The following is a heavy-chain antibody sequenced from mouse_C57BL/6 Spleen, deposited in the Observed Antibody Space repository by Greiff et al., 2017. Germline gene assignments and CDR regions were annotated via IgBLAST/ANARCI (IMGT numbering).Heavy chain of an antibody. CDR2: INPYNGDT. D-gene: IGHD2-3*01. V-gene: IGHV1-20*01. Sequence: EVKVVESGPELVKPGASVKISCKASGYSFTGYFMNWVMQSHGKSLEWIGRINPYNGDTFYNQKFKGKATLTVDKSSSTAHMELRSLTSEDSAVYYCARGIYDGYPYYYAMDYWGQGTSVTVSS. J-gene: IGHJ4*01. CDR1: GYSFTGYF. CDR3: ARGIYDGYPYYYAMDY.